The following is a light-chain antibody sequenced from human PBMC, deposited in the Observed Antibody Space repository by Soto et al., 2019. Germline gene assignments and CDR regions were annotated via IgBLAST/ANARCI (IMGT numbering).Light chain of an antibody. CDR1: QSVSSSY. Sequence: EIVLTQSPGTLSLSPGERATLSCRASQSVSSSYLAWYQQKPGQAPRLLIYGASSRATGIPDGFSGSGSGTDFTLTISRLVPEDFAVYYCQQYGSSPRTFGQGTKLEIK. J-gene: IGKJ2*01. CDR2: GAS. V-gene: IGKV3-20*01. CDR3: QQYGSSPRT.